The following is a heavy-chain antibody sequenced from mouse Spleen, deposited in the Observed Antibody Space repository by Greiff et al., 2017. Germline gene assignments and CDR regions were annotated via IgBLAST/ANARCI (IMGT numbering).Heavy chain of an antibody. J-gene: IGHJ2*01. CDR2: ISSGGGNT. Sequence: EVKLVESGGGLVKLGGSLKLSCAASGFTFSSYAMSWVRQTPEKRLEWVATISSGGGNTYYPDSVKGRFTISRDNAKNTLYLQMSSLKSEDTAMYYCARRGNDYDWDYWGQGTTLTVSS. CDR3: ARRGNDYDWDY. CDR1: GFTFSSYA. V-gene: IGHV5-9*04. D-gene: IGHD2-4*01.